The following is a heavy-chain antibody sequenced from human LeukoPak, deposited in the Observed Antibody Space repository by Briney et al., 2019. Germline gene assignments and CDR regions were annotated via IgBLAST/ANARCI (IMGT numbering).Heavy chain of an antibody. D-gene: IGHD5-18*01. V-gene: IGHV4-59*08. CDR2: IYYSGST. CDR1: GGSISTYY. J-gene: IGHJ4*02. Sequence: SETLSLTCTVSGGSISTYYWSWIRQPPGKGLEWIGYIYYSGSTNYNPSLKSRVTISVDTSKNQFSLKLSSVTAADTAVYYCARRVGSSYSFLDYWGQGTLVTVSS. CDR3: ARRVGSSYSFLDY.